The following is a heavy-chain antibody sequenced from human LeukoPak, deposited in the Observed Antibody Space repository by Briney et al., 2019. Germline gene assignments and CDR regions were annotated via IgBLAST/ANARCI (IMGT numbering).Heavy chain of an antibody. D-gene: IGHD3-3*01. CDR1: GGTFSSYA. CDR2: IIPIFGTA. V-gene: IGHV1-69*13. J-gene: IGHJ3*02. Sequence: GASVKVSCKASGGTFSSYAISWVRQAPGQGLEWMGGIIPIFGTANYAQKFQGRVTITADESTSTAYMELSSLRSEDTAVYYCARAGRNYDFWNGLGDAFDIWGQGTMVTVSS. CDR3: ARAGRNYDFWNGLGDAFDI.